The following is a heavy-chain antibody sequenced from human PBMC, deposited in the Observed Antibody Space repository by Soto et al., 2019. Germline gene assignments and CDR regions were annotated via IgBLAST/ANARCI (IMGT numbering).Heavy chain of an antibody. J-gene: IGHJ4*02. Sequence: QVQLVQSGAEVKKPGASVKVSCKASGYTFTNYGSSWVRQAPGQGLEWMGWINAYSGNTKSAQKLQGRVTLTTDTATSTAYMELRSRIADDTAVYYCARDAAAVLNDCWGQVTLVTVSS. CDR3: ARDAAAVLNDC. CDR2: INAYSGNT. V-gene: IGHV1-18*01. D-gene: IGHD6-13*01. CDR1: GYTFTNYG.